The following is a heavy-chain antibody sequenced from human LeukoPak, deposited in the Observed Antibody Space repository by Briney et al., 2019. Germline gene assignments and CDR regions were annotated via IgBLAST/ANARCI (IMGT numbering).Heavy chain of an antibody. CDR3: ARMRGIAVAGLDY. Sequence: SETLSLTCTVSGGSISSYYWSWIRQPPGTGLEWIGYIYYSGSTNYNPSLKSRVTISVDTSKNQFSLKLSSVTAADTAVYYCARMRGIAVAGLDYWGQGTLVTVSS. D-gene: IGHD6-19*01. CDR2: IYYSGST. J-gene: IGHJ4*02. V-gene: IGHV4-59*01. CDR1: GGSISSYY.